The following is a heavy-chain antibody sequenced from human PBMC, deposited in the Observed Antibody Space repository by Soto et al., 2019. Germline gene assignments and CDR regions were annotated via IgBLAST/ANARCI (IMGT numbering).Heavy chain of an antibody. CDR3: ARGNGIRENWFDP. V-gene: IGHV4-38-2*01. D-gene: IGHD1-20*01. CDR1: GYSISSGYY. J-gene: IGHJ5*02. Sequence: SETLSLTCAASGYSISSGYYWGWIRQPPGKGLEWIGSIYHSGNTYYNPSLKSRVTISVDTSKNQFSLKLSSVTAADTAVYYCARGNGIRENWFDPWGQGTLVTVSS. CDR2: IYHSGNT.